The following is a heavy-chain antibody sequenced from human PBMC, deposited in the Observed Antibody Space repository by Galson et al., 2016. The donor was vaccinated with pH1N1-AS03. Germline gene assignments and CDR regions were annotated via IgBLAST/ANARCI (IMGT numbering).Heavy chain of an antibody. CDR3: ARDLNWDNA. V-gene: IGHV3-7*01. CDR1: GFTFSRFW. CDR2: IKQDGSEK. J-gene: IGHJ5*02. Sequence: SLRLSCAASGFTFSRFWLNWVRQTPGKGLEWVANIKQDGSEKYYVDSVKGRFTISKDNAKNSLYLQMNSLRVEDTAVYYCARDLNWDNAWGQGTLVTVSS.